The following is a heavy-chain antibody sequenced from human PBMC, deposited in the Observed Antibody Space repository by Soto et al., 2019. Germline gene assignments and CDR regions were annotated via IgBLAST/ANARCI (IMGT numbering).Heavy chain of an antibody. J-gene: IGHJ6*03. D-gene: IGHD3-10*01. CDR1: GFSLITSGMC. Sequence: SGPTLVNPTRTLTLTCTFSGFSLITSGMCVSWIRQPPGKALEWLARIDWDDDKYYSTSLKTRLTISKDTSKNQVVLTMTNMDPVDTATYYCARAPAGGYYYYFMDVWGKGTTVTVSS. V-gene: IGHV2-70*11. CDR2: IDWDDDK. CDR3: ARAPAGGYYYYFMDV.